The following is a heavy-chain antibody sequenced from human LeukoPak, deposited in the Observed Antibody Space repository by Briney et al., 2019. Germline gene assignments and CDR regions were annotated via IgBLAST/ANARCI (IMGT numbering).Heavy chain of an antibody. CDR1: GGSISSGDYY. CDR2: IYYSGST. V-gene: IGHV4-30-4*01. D-gene: IGHD4-23*01. CDR3: ARDLLNEGNHLDY. J-gene: IGHJ4*02. Sequence: SETLSLTCTVSGGSISSGDYYWSWIRQPPGKGLEWIGYIYYSGSTYYNPSLKSRVTISVDTSKNQFSLKLSSVTAADTAVYYCARDLLNEGNHLDYWGQGTLVTVSS.